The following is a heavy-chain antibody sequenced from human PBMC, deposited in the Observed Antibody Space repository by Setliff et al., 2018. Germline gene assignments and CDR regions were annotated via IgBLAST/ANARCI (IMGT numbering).Heavy chain of an antibody. CDR2: ISAFNGYT. J-gene: IGHJ3*02. D-gene: IGHD6-6*01. CDR1: GYTFSNYG. CDR3: LRDRPYSNSPEDAFDI. Sequence: ASVKVSCKASGYTFSNYGITWVRQAPGQGLEWMGWISAFNGYTQYSQKFKGRITVTTDTSTSTAYMELGSLTSDDTAVYYCLRDRPYSNSPEDAFDIWGQGTTVTVSS. V-gene: IGHV1-18*04.